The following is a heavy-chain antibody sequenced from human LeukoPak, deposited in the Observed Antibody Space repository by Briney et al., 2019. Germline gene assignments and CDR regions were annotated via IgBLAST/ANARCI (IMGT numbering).Heavy chain of an antibody. Sequence: ASVQVSCKVSGYTLTELSMHWMRQAPGKGLEWMGGFDPEDGETIYAQKFQGRVTMTEDTSTDTAYMELSSLRSEDTAVYYCATAHYYGSGSYKVGRFDPWGQGTLVTVSS. CDR2: FDPEDGET. CDR1: GYTLTELS. D-gene: IGHD3-10*01. V-gene: IGHV1-24*01. J-gene: IGHJ5*02. CDR3: ATAHYYGSGSYKVGRFDP.